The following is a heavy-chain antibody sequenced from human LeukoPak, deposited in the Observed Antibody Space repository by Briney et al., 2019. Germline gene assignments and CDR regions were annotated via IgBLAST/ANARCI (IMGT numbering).Heavy chain of an antibody. CDR2: INPNSGGT. CDR1: GYTFTGYY. J-gene: IGHJ6*02. CDR3: ARERGSLGYYYGMDI. Sequence: ASVKVSCKASGYTFTGYYMHWVRQAPGQGLEWMGWINPNSGGTNYAQKFQGRVTMTRDTSISTAYMELSRLRSDDTAVYYCARERGSLGYYYGMDIWGQGTTVTVSS. V-gene: IGHV1-2*02. D-gene: IGHD3-16*01.